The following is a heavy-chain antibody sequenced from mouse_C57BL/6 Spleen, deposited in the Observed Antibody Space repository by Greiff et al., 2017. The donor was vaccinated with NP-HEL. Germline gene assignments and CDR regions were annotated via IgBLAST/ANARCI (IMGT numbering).Heavy chain of an antibody. V-gene: IGHV1-69*01. D-gene: IGHD2-2*01. CDR1: GYTFTSYW. CDR2: IDPSDSYT. CDR3: ATGDGYGGGFAY. J-gene: IGHJ3*01. Sequence: VQLQQSGAELVMPGASVKLSCKASGYTFTSYWMHWVKQRPGQGLEWIGEIDPSDSYTNYNQKFKGKSTLTVDKSSSTAYMQLSSLTSEDSAVYYCATGDGYGGGFAYWGQGTLVTVSA.